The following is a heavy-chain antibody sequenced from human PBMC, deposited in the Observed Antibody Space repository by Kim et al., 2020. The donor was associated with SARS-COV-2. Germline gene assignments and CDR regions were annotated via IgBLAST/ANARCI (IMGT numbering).Heavy chain of an antibody. D-gene: IGHD5-12*01. J-gene: IGHJ4*02. CDR3: ARITTIRDY. CDR2: GTA. V-gene: IGHV1-69*01. Sequence: GTANYAPKFQGRVTITADESTSTAYMELSSLRSEDTAVYYCARITTIRDYWGQGTLVTVSS.